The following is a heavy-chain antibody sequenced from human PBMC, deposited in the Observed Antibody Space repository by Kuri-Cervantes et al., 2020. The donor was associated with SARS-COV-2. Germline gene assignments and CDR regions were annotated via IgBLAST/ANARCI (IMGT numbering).Heavy chain of an antibody. CDR3: AKESPPHGNWGSEFDH. CDR2: IWNDGSNN. Sequence: AGTLTLSCVGSGFIFSDYGIHWVRQAPGKGLEWVAGIWNDGSNNYFAASVKGRFTISRDNSQNTVDLQMGGLRVEDTAVYDCAKESPPHGNWGSEFDHWGQGALVTVSS. CDR1: GFIFSDYG. V-gene: IGHV3-33*06. J-gene: IGHJ4*02. D-gene: IGHD7-27*01.